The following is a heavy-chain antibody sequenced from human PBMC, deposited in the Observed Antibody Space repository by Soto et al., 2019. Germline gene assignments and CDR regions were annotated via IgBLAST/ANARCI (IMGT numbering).Heavy chain of an antibody. Sequence: EEQVVESGGGLVQPGGSLKLSCAGSGFSFSDYAIHWVRQASGKGLEWVGRIKNRANNYATASAASLKGRFTVSRDDSTNTAYLQMNSLETDDTAVYYCTSLSEGAYYHYGMNVWGQGTTVTVSS. CDR3: TSLSEGAYYHYGMNV. V-gene: IGHV3-73*01. CDR2: IKNRANNYAT. CDR1: GFSFSDYA. D-gene: IGHD1-26*01. J-gene: IGHJ6*02.